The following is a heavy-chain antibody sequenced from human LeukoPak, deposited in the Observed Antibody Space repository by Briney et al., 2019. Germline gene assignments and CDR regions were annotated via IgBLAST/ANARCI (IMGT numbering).Heavy chain of an antibody. CDR3: AFLGAFDI. CDR2: VNPNSGST. J-gene: IGHJ3*02. V-gene: IGHV1-2*02. Sequence: ASVTVSCKASVYTFTGYYMHWVGQAPGQGLEGMGWVNPNSGSTNYAQKFQGRVTMTRDTSISTAYMELSRLRSDDTAVYYCAFLGAFDIWGQGTMVTVSS. CDR1: VYTFTGYY.